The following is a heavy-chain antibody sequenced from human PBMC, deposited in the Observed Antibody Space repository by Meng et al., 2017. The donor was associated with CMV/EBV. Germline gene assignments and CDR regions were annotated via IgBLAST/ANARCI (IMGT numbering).Heavy chain of an antibody. CDR2: IYSGGSST. J-gene: IGHJ3*02. CDR1: GFTLSSYA. D-gene: IGHD1-1*01. CDR3: ASPGDSFDI. Sequence: GGSLRLSCAASGFTLSSYAMSWVRQAPGKGLEWVSVIYSGGSSTYYADSVKGRFTISRDNSKNTLYLQMNSLRAEDTAVYYCASPGDSFDIWGQGTMVTVSS. V-gene: IGHV3-23*03.